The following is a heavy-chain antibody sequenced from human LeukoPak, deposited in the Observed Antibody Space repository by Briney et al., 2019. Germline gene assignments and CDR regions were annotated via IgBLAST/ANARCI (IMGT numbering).Heavy chain of an antibody. D-gene: IGHD3-3*01. CDR3: AKEVIFGVARAFDI. Sequence: HTGGSLRLSCAASGFTFSSYAMSWVRQAPGKGLKWVSAISGSGGSTYYADSVKGRFTISRDNSKNTLYLQMNSLRAEDTAVYYCAKEVIFGVARAFDIWGQGTMVTVSS. CDR1: GFTFSSYA. J-gene: IGHJ3*02. CDR2: ISGSGGST. V-gene: IGHV3-23*01.